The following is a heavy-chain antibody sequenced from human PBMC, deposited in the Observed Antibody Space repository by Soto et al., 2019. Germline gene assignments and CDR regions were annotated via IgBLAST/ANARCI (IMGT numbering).Heavy chain of an antibody. D-gene: IGHD6-19*01. CDR3: AKDRRRGYSSGWYYFDY. CDR1: GFTFSSYA. V-gene: IGHV3-23*01. Sequence: PGGSLRLSCAASGFTFSSYAMSWVRQAPGKGLEWVSAISGSGGSTYYADSVKGRFTISRDNSKNTLYLQMNSLRAEDTAVYYCAKDRRRGYSSGWYYFDYWGQGTLVTVSS. CDR2: ISGSGGST. J-gene: IGHJ4*02.